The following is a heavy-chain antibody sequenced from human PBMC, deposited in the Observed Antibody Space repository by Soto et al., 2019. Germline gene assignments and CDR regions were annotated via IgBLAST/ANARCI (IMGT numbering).Heavy chain of an antibody. CDR2: ISKSDYT. Sequence: PGGSLRLSCTVSGFAFNNYGINWVRQAPGKGLEWVSSISKSDYTYYSDSVKGRFAISRDNAKSSVSLQMNTLRVEDTAVYYCARDTSRYDFWSGSYGMDVWGQGTTVTVSS. D-gene: IGHD3-3*01. CDR3: ARDTSRYDFWSGSYGMDV. J-gene: IGHJ6*02. CDR1: GFAFNNYG. V-gene: IGHV3-21*01.